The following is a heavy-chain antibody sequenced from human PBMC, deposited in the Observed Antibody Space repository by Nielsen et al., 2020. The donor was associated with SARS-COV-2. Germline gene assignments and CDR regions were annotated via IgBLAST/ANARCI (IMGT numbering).Heavy chain of an antibody. CDR3: ARVAGDFDY. J-gene: IGHJ4*02. V-gene: IGHV3-7*01. CDR1: GFTFSSYG. CDR2: IKQDGSEK. D-gene: IGHD7-27*01. Sequence: GGSLRLSCAASGFTFSSYGMHWVRQAPGKGLEWVANIKQDGSEKYYVDSVKGRFTISRDNAKNSLYLQMNSLRAEDTAVYYCARVAGDFDYWGQGTLVTVSS.